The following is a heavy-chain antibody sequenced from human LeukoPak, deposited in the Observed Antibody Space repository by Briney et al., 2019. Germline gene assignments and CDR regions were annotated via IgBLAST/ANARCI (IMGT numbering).Heavy chain of an antibody. CDR1: GGTFSSYA. CDR3: ARARPTYYYDSSGYYYVSWFDP. Sequence: ASVKVSCKASGGTFSSYAISWVRQAPGQGLEWTGWISAYNGNTNYAQKLQGRVTMTTDTSTSTAYMELRSLRSDDTAVYYCARARPTYYYDSSGYYYVSWFDPWGQGTLVTVSS. CDR2: ISAYNGNT. V-gene: IGHV1-18*01. D-gene: IGHD3-22*01. J-gene: IGHJ5*02.